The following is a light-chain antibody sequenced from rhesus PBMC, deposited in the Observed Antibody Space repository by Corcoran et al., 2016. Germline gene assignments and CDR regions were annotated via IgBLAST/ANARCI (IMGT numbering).Light chain of an antibody. CDR3: QQYYSYPRT. V-gene: IGKV1-46*01. CDR2: SAS. CDR1: QSFSSS. Sequence: DIQMTQSPSSLSASVGDTVTITCRASQSFSSSLAWYQQKPGKAPKLLSYSASSLQSGVPSRFSGSKSGTDFTLTISSLQPEDIASYYCQQYYSYPRTFGQGTKVEIK. J-gene: IGKJ1*01.